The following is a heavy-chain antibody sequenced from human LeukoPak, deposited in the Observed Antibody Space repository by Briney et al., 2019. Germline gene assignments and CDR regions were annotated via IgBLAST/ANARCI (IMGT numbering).Heavy chain of an antibody. Sequence: PGGSLRLSCAASGFTFSSYGMHWVRQAPGKGLEWVAVISYDGSNKYYADSVKGRFTISRDNSKNTLYLQMNSLRAEDTAVYYCAKWRTAMDYWGQGTLVTVSS. J-gene: IGHJ4*02. V-gene: IGHV3-30*18. CDR1: GFTFSSYG. D-gene: IGHD2-21*02. CDR2: ISYDGSNK. CDR3: AKWRTAMDY.